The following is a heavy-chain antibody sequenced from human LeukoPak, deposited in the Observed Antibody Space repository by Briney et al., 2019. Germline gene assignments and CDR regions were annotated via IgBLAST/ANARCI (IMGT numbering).Heavy chain of an antibody. CDR3: GRDYYGSGSYSYFDY. CDR1: GFTFSSYA. Sequence: GGSLRLSCAASGFTFSSYAMHWVRQAPGKGLEWVAVISYDGSNKYYADSVKGRFTLSRDNSKNTLYLQMNSLRAEDTAVYYCGRDYYGSGSYSYFDYWGQGTLVTVSS. J-gene: IGHJ4*02. V-gene: IGHV3-30-3*01. D-gene: IGHD3-10*01. CDR2: ISYDGSNK.